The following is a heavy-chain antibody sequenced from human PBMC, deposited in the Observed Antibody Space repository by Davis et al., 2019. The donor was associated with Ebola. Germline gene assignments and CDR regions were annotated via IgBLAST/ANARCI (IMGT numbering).Heavy chain of an antibody. D-gene: IGHD6-19*01. CDR3: AGSSPAVSGPFDY. CDR2: IWYDRGNE. Sequence: GESLKISCAASGFSFFSYGMHWVRQAPGKGLEWVAMIWYDRGNEYYADSVKGRFTISRDNSRNTLYLEMNSLRTEDAAVYYCAGSSPAVSGPFDYWGRGTLVTVSS. CDR1: GFSFFSYG. J-gene: IGHJ4*02. V-gene: IGHV3-30*02.